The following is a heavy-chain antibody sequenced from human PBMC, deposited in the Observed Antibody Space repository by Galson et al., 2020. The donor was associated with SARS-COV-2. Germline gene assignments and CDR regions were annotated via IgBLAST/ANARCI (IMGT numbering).Heavy chain of an antibody. CDR2: IYSGGST. V-gene: IGHV3-23*03. J-gene: IGHJ3*02. D-gene: IGHD3-22*01. CDR3: AKDGVYYDSSGDAFDI. CDR1: GFTFSSYA. Sequence: GESLKISCAASGFTFSSYAMSWVRQAPGKGLEWDSVIYSGGSTYYADSVKGRFTISRDNSKNTLYLQMNSLRAEDTAVYYCAKDGVYYDSSGDAFDIWGQGTMVTVSS.